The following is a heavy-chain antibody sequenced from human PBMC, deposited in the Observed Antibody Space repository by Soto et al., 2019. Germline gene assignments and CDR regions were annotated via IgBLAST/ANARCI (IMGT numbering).Heavy chain of an antibody. CDR1: GFSLSTSGMC. CDR2: IDWDDDK. Sequence: LVNPTQTLTLPCSFSGFSLSTSGMCVSWIRQPPGKALEWLALIDWDDDKYYSTSLKTRLTISKDTSKNQVVLTMTNMDPVDTATYYCARTYGDFRKFDYWGQGTLVTVSS. D-gene: IGHD4-17*01. V-gene: IGHV2-70*01. CDR3: ARTYGDFRKFDY. J-gene: IGHJ4*02.